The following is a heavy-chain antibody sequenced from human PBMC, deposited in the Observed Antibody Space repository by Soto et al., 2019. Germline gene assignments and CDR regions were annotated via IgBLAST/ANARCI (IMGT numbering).Heavy chain of an antibody. CDR2: IYYSGST. CDR1: GGSISSGGYY. V-gene: IGHV4-31*03. J-gene: IGHJ3*02. D-gene: IGHD3-10*01. CDR3: ARVDTMVRGVIDAFDI. Sequence: TLSLTCTVSGGSISSGGYYWSWIRQHPGKGLEWIGYIYYSGSTFYNPSLKSRVTISVDTSKNQFSLKLSSVTAADTAVYYCARVDTMVRGVIDAFDIWGQGTMVTVSS.